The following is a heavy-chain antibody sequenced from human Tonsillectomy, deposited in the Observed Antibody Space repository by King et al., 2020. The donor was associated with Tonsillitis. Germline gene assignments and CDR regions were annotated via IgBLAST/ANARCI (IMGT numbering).Heavy chain of an antibody. Sequence: VQLVESGGGVVQPGRSLRLSCAASGFPFNAYGMHWVRQAPGKGLEWVSFIWFDGSNEYYIDSVKGRFTIPRDNSKNMQFLQMNSLRVEDTAVYYCARDFLGGQHLLRWGQGTLVTVTS. D-gene: IGHD6-13*01. J-gene: IGHJ4*02. CDR2: IWFDGSNE. CDR3: ARDFLGGQHLLR. CDR1: GFPFNAYG. V-gene: IGHV3-33*08.